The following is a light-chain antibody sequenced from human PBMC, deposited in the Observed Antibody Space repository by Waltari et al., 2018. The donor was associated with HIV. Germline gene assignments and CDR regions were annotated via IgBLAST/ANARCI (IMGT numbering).Light chain of an antibody. V-gene: IGLV1-36*01. CDR2: HDD. J-gene: IGLJ2*01. Sequence: SLLTQSPSVSEAPGQRVTISCSGSNSNIGSHAVTWYPQSPGKPPKLLVYHDDLILSGVSDRLSASKSGTSASLAINDLQSEDESLYYCATWDDGLNALLFGGGTKVTVL. CDR1: NSNIGSHA. CDR3: ATWDDGLNALL.